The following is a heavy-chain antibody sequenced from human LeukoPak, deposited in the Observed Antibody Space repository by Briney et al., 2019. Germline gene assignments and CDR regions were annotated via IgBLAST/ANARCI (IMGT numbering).Heavy chain of an antibody. CDR2: IESKTDGGTT. D-gene: IGHD6-6*01. V-gene: IGHV3-15*04. CDR3: SSWGSTPGVSSDDY. CDR1: EFTINDAW. Sequence: GGSLRLSCAASEFTINDAWMSCVRQAPGQGLEWVGRIESKTDGGTTEYAAPVKGRFTISRDDSKNTLYLQMNSLKTEDTAMYYCSSWGSTPGVSSDDYWGQGTLVTVSS. J-gene: IGHJ4*02.